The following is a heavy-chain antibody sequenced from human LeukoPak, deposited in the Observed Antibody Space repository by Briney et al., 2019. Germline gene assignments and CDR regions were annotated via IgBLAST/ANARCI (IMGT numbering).Heavy chain of an antibody. D-gene: IGHD1-26*01. V-gene: IGHV4-39*02. Sequence: SETLSLTCTVSGGSISSSSYYWGWIRQPPGKGLEWIGSMYYSGTTYYNPSLKSRVTISVDTSKNQFSLKLSSVTAADTAVYYCAGEGSVGATPGFHHWGQGTLVTVSS. CDR3: AGEGSVGATPGFHH. CDR2: MYYSGTT. CDR1: GGSISSSSYY. J-gene: IGHJ1*01.